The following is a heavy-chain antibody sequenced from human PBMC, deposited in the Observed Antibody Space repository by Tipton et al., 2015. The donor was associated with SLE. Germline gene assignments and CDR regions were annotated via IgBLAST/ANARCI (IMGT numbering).Heavy chain of an antibody. CDR3: ARQPSEGWYYYGMDV. Sequence: LRLSCIVSGGSISRSSHYWGWIRQTPGKGLEWIGYISHNGNTKYNSSLKSRVTISGDTSKNQFPLKLSSVTAADTAVYYCARQPSEGWYYYGMDVWGQGTTVTVSS. V-gene: IGHV4-39*06. J-gene: IGHJ6*02. D-gene: IGHD2-15*01. CDR2: ISHNGNT. CDR1: GGSISRSSHY.